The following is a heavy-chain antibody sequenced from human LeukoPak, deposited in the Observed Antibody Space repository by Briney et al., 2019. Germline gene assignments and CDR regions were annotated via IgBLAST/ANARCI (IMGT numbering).Heavy chain of an antibody. CDR2: IYPGDSDT. D-gene: IGHD6-6*01. J-gene: IGHJ4*02. CDR1: GYTFATYW. V-gene: IGHV5-51*01. CDR3: ARQGEYSSSYYFDY. Sequence: GESLKISCKGSGYTFATYWIGWVRQMPGKGLEWMGIIYPGDSDTRYSPSFQGQVTISADKSISTAYLQWSSLKALGTAMYYCARQGEYSSSYYFDYWGQGTLVTVSS.